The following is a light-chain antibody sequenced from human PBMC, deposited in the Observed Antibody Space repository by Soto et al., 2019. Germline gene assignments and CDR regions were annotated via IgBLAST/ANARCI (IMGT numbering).Light chain of an antibody. V-gene: IGKV1-5*03. CDR1: QTISSW. CDR2: KAS. Sequence: IGMSQSPATLCGSVGDRVTITCRASQTISSWLAWYQQKPGKAPKLLIYKASTLKSGVPSRFSGSGSGTEFTLTISSLQPDDFATYYCQHYNSYSEAFGQGTKVDIK. CDR3: QHYNSYSEA. J-gene: IGKJ1*01.